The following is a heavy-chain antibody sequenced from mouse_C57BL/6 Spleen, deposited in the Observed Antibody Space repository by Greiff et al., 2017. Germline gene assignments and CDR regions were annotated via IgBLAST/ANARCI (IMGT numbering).Heavy chain of an antibody. CDR1: GFTFSSYA. CDR3: TRDGSSYVYFDV. D-gene: IGHD1-1*01. J-gene: IGHJ1*03. V-gene: IGHV5-9-1*02. CDR2: ISSGGDYI. Sequence: DVQLVESGAGLVKPGGSLKLSCAASGFTFSSYAMSWVRQTPEKRLEWVAYISSGGDYIYYADTVKGRFTISRDNARNTLYLQMSSLKSEDTAMYYCTRDGSSYVYFDVWGTGTTVTVSS.